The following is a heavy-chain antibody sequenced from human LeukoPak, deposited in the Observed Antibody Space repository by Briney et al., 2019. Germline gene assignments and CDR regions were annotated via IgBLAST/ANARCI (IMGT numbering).Heavy chain of an antibody. CDR2: IKQDGSEK. Sequence: GGSLRLSCAASGVMFPSYWMTWVRQAPGKGLEWVANIKQDGSEKYYVDSVKGRFTISRDNAKNSVYLQMNSLRAEDTAVYYCARDREYYFDYWGQGTLVTVSP. J-gene: IGHJ4*02. CDR1: GVMFPSYW. CDR3: ARDREYYFDY. V-gene: IGHV3-7*01.